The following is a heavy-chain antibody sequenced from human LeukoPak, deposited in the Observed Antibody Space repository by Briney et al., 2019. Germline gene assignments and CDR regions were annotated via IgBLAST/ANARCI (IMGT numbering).Heavy chain of an antibody. CDR3: ARDRSDRLAVAGTSAFDY. CDR2: ISSSSSYI. V-gene: IGHV3-21*01. D-gene: IGHD6-19*01. CDR1: GXTFSSYS. J-gene: IGHJ4*02. Sequence: GGSRRLSCAASGXTFSSYSMNWVRQAPGKGLEWVSSISSSSSYIYYADSVKGRFTISRDNAKNSLYLQMNSLRAEDTAVYYCARDRSDRLAVAGTSAFDYWGQGILVTVSS.